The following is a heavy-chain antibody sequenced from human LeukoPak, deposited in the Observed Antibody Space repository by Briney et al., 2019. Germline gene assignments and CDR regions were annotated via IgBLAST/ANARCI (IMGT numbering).Heavy chain of an antibody. D-gene: IGHD6-19*01. CDR2: ISSNGGST. V-gene: IGHV3-64*01. Sequence: GGSLRLSCAASGFTFSSYAMHWVRQAPGKGLEYVSAISSNGGSTYYANSVKGRFTISRDNSKNTLYLQMGSLRAEDMAVYYCARVYRSSGWYDGFDYWGQGTLVTVSS. J-gene: IGHJ4*02. CDR1: GFTFSSYA. CDR3: ARVYRSSGWYDGFDY.